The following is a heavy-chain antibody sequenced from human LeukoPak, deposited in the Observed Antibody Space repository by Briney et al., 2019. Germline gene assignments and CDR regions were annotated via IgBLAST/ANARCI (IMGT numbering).Heavy chain of an antibody. CDR2: ISAYNGNT. V-gene: IGHV1-18*04. J-gene: IGHJ6*03. D-gene: IGHD1-7*01. Sequence: ASVKVSCKASGYTFTRFFMHWVRQAPGQGLEWMGWISAYNGNTNYAQKLQGRVTMTTDTSTSTAYMELRSLRSDDTAVYYCAGSITGTYYYYYMDVWGKGTTVTVSS. CDR3: AGSITGTYYYYYMDV. CDR1: GYTFTRFF.